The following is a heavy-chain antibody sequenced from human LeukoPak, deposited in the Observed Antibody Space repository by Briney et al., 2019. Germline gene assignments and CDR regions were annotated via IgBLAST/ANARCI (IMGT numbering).Heavy chain of an antibody. CDR2: IYYSGST. J-gene: IGHJ4*02. CDR1: GGSISSSSYY. D-gene: IGHD5-24*01. Sequence: PSETLSLTCTVSGGSISSSSYYWGWIRQPPGKGLEWIGSIYYSGSTYYNPSLKSRVTISVDTSKNQFSLKLSSVTAADTAVYYCARAQMATANFDYWGQGTLVTVSS. V-gene: IGHV4-39*07. CDR3: ARAQMATANFDY.